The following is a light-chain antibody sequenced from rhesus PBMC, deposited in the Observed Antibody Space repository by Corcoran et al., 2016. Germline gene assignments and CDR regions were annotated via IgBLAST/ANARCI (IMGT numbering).Light chain of an antibody. V-gene: IGLV2-32*02. CDR1: SSDIGGYNY. CDR3: SSYAGSNTFI. CDR2: EVS. J-gene: IGLJ1*01. Sequence: QAAPTQPRSVSGSPGQSVTISCTGTSSDIGGYNYVSWYQQHPATAPTLLIYEVSKRPSGVSVRFSGSRSGTTASLPISGLQAEDEADYYCSSYAGSNTFIFGAGTRLTVL.